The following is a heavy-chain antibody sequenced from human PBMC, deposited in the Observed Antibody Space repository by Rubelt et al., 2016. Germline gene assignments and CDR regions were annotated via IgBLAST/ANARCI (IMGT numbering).Heavy chain of an antibody. CDR2: ISSSSSTI. V-gene: IGHV3-48*04. Sequence: GMGLEWVSYISSSSSTIYYADSVKGRFTISRDNAKNSLYLQMNSLRAEDTAVYYCARAGYYDILTGYYMDVWGQGTTVTVSS. CDR3: ARAGYYDILTGYYMDV. J-gene: IGHJ6*02. D-gene: IGHD3-9*01.